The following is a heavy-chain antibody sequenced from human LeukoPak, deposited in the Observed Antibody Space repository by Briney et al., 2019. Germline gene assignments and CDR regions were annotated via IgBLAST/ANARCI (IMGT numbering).Heavy chain of an antibody. CDR1: GLTVSSNY. D-gene: IGHD3-16*02. J-gene: IGHJ3*01. CDR2: IYNDGGT. V-gene: IGHV3-53*01. Sequence: PGGSLRLSCAASGLTVSSNYMSWVRQGPGKGLEWVALIYNDGGTHYTDSVKGRFTISRDTPRNTLFLQMNSLRVEDSAMYYCVKRLTLGDLSIKGAFALWGQGTMVTVAS. CDR3: VKRLTLGDLSIKGAFAL.